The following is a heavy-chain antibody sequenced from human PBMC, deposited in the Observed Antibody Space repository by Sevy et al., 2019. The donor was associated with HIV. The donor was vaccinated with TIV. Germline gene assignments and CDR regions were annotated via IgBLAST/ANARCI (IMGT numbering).Heavy chain of an antibody. CDR1: GGSISSYY. V-gene: IGHV4-4*07. CDR3: ARDPIVSSSSPGYYYMDV. J-gene: IGHJ6*03. CDR2: IYTSGST. D-gene: IGHD6-6*01. Sequence: SETLSLTCTVSGGSISSYYWSWIRQPAGKGLEWIGRIYTSGSTNYNPSLKSRVTMSVDTSKNQFSLKLSSVTAADTAVYYCARDPIVSSSSPGYYYMDVWGKGTTVTVSS.